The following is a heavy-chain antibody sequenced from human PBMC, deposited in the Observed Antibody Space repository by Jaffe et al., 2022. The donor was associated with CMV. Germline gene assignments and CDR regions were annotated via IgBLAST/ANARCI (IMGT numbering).Heavy chain of an antibody. Sequence: QVQLQESGPGLVKPSGTLSLTCAVSGGSISSSNWWSWVRQTPGKGLEWIGEIYHSGSTNYNPSLESRVTISVDKSKNQFSLKLSSVTAADTAVYYCAREVRFLEWFSSREQKSYFDYWGQGTLVTVSS. CDR2: IYHSGST. J-gene: IGHJ4*02. D-gene: IGHD3-3*01. V-gene: IGHV4-4*02. CDR1: GGSISSSNW. CDR3: AREVRFLEWFSSREQKSYFDY.